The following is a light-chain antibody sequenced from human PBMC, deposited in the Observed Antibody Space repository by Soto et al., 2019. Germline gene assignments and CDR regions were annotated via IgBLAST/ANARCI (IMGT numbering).Light chain of an antibody. Sequence: QSVLAQPASVSGSPGQSITISCTGTSSDVGGYNYVSWYQHHPGKAPKLMIYDVSNRSSGVSNRFSGPKSGNTASLTISGLQPEDEADYYCSSYTTSNTRQIVLGTGTKVTVL. J-gene: IGLJ1*01. CDR2: DVS. V-gene: IGLV2-14*03. CDR1: SSDVGGYNY. CDR3: SSYTTSNTRQIV.